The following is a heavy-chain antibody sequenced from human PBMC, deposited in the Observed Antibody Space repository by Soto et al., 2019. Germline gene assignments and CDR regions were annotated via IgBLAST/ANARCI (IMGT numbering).Heavy chain of an antibody. CDR3: ARGPPRGYSGYDYYYGMDV. CDR1: GYTFTSYG. D-gene: IGHD5-12*01. CDR2: ISAYNGNT. V-gene: IGHV1-18*01. J-gene: IGHJ6*02. Sequence: GASVKVSCKASGYTFTSYGISWVRQAPGQGLEWMGWISAYNGNTNYAQKLQGRVTMTTDTSTSTAYMELRSLRSDDTAVYYCARGPPRGYSGYDYYYGMDVWGQGTTVTVSS.